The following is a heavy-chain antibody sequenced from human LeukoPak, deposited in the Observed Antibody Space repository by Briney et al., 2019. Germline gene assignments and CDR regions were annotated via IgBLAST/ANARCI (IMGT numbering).Heavy chain of an antibody. J-gene: IGHJ6*03. V-gene: IGHV4-34*01. Sequence: SETLSLTCAVYGGSFSGYYWSWIRQPPGKGLEWIGEINHSGTTNYNSSLKSRATISVDRSKSQFSLKLSSVTAADTAVYYCARVRGGHYDFWSGYSDSSYYYYMDDWGKGTTVTVSS. CDR1: GGSFSGYY. CDR2: INHSGTT. CDR3: ARVRGGHYDFWSGYSDSSYYYYMDD. D-gene: IGHD3-3*01.